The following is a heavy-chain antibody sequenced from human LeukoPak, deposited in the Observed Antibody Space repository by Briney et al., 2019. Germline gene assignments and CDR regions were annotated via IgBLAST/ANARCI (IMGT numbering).Heavy chain of an antibody. V-gene: IGHV4-4*07. D-gene: IGHD6-13*01. Sequence: SETLSLTCTVSGDSISDYDWSWIRQPAGKGLEWIGHIHTSGSTNYNPSLKSRITMSVDTSKNPFSLRLSSVTAADTAVYYCATRYSSNWYFDYWGQGTLVTVSS. CDR3: ATRYSSNWYFDY. J-gene: IGHJ4*02. CDR1: GDSISDYD. CDR2: IHTSGST.